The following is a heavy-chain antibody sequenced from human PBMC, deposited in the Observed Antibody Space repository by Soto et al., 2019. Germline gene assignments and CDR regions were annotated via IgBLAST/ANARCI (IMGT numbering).Heavy chain of an antibody. D-gene: IGHD1-1*01. CDR3: ARVVRTLTGYFFYGMDV. V-gene: IGHV1-2*02. CDR2: INSNSGDT. CDR1: GYTFTAYY. Sequence: QVQLVQSGAEVQKPGASVRVSCKASGYTFTAYYIHWVRQAPGQGLEWLGWINSNSGDTNYAQKFQGRVNMTRDTAITTTYMNLSRLTSDDTAVYYCARVVRTLTGYFFYGMDVWGQGTTVTVSS. J-gene: IGHJ6*02.